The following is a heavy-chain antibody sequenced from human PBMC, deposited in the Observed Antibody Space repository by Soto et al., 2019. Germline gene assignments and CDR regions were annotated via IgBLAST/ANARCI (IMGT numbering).Heavy chain of an antibody. CDR1: GFTFSIYA. J-gene: IGHJ4*02. CDR2: ISSNGGST. Sequence: EVQLVESGGGLVQPGGSLRLSCAASGFTFSIYAMHWVRQAPGKGLEYVSAISSNGGSTYYANSVKGRFTISRDNSKNTLYLQMGSLRAEDMAVYYCARLNPIAAAFDYWGQGTLVTVSS. V-gene: IGHV3-64*01. CDR3: ARLNPIAAAFDY. D-gene: IGHD6-13*01.